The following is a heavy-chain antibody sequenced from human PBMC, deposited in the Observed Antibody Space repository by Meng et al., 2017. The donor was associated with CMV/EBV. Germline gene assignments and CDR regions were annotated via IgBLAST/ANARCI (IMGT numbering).Heavy chain of an antibody. CDR3: ARGGIAAAGLH. V-gene: IGHV4-39*07. CDR1: GGSISSSSYY. D-gene: IGHD6-13*01. J-gene: IGHJ4*02. CDR2: IYYSGST. Sequence: RLPDVGPWLLRPLVTLSLTGTVSGGSISSSSYYWGWIRQPPGKGLEWIGSIYYSGSTYYNPSLKSRVPISVDTSKNQFSLKLSSVTAADTAVYYCARGGIAAAGLHWGQGTLVTVSS.